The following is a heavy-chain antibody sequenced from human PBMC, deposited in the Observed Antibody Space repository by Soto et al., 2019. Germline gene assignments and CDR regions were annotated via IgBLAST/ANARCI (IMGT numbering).Heavy chain of an antibody. CDR2: TRNKANSYTT. J-gene: IGHJ4*02. V-gene: IGHV3-72*01. Sequence: EVQLVESGGGLVQPGGSLRLSCAASGFTFSDHYMDWVRQAPGKGLEWVGRTRNKANSYTTEYAASVKGRFTISRDDSKNSLYLQMNSLKTVDPALYYCVSVSGTYYYDYWGQGTLVTVSS. CDR1: GFTFSDHY. CDR3: VSVSGTYYYDY. D-gene: IGHD3-10*01.